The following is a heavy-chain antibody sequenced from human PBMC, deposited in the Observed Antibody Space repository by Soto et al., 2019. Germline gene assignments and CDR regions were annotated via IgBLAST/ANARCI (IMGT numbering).Heavy chain of an antibody. CDR3: ARALTRIRGVNYYYYYGMDV. D-gene: IGHD3-10*01. J-gene: IGHJ6*02. CDR2: ISWNSGNI. Sequence: GGSLRLSCAASGFTFDDYAMHWVRQVPGKGLEWVSGISWNSGNIGYADSVKGRFTISRDNAKKFLYLQMNSLRAEDTAVYYCARALTRIRGVNYYYYYGMDVWGQGTTVTVSS. V-gene: IGHV3-9*01. CDR1: GFTFDDYA.